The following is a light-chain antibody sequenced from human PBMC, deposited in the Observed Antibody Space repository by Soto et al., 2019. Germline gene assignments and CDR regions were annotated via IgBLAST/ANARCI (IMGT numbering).Light chain of an antibody. Sequence: ITKAPDYLAVCLAEETTIDCKSSQSVLYSSNNKNYLAWYQQRPGQPPKLLIYWASTRESGVPDRFSGSGSGTDFTLTISSLQAEDVAVYYCQQYSSSPLTFGGGTKVDFK. J-gene: IGKJ4*01. V-gene: IGKV4-1*01. CDR3: QQYSSSPLT. CDR1: QSVLYSSNNKNY. CDR2: WAS.